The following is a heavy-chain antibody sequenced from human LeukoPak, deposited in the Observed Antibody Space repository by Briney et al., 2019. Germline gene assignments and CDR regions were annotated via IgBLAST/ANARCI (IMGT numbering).Heavy chain of an antibody. Sequence: GGSLTHFCAGSGFTESSNIMSWVRQAPGKGLEWVSVFYSGGTSYYADSVKGRFTISRDNSKNTLYLQLNSLRAEDTAVYYCARGCGKAPALVYWGPGSLVTVPS. V-gene: IGHV3-53*01. CDR1: GFTESSNI. D-gene: IGHD2-2*01. CDR2: FYSGGTS. J-gene: IGHJ4*02. CDR3: ARGCGKAPALVY.